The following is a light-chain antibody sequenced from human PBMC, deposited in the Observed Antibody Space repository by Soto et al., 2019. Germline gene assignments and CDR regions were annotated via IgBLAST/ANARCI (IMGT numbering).Light chain of an antibody. CDR3: SSYTSSGTPVV. Sequence: QSALTQPASVSGSPGQSITISCTGTSSDVGGYNYVSWYQQHPGKAPKLMFYDVSNRPSGVSNRFSGSKSGNTASLTISGLQAEDEAEYYCSSYTSSGTPVVFGGGTKLTVL. CDR1: SSDVGGYNY. V-gene: IGLV2-14*01. CDR2: DVS. J-gene: IGLJ2*01.